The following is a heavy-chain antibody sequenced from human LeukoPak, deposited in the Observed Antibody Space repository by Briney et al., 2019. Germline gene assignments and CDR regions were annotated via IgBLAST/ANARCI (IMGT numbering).Heavy chain of an antibody. Sequence: GGSLRLSCAASGFTFSDAWMNWVRQAPGKGLEWVGRFKGKTDGGTTDYAAPVKGRFTISRDDSKNTLFLQMNSLKTEDTAVYYCTTGYCSGGSCYSVFYWGQGTLVTVSS. V-gene: IGHV3-15*01. CDR1: GFTFSDAW. D-gene: IGHD2-15*01. CDR3: TTGYCSGGSCYSVFY. J-gene: IGHJ4*02. CDR2: FKGKTDGGTT.